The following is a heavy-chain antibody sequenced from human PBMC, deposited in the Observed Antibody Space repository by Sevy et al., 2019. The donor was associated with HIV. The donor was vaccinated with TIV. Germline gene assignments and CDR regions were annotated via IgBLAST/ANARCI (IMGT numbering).Heavy chain of an antibody. V-gene: IGHV1-3*04. D-gene: IGHD3-3*01. CDR3: ARGKGGIFGVVVAQFDS. J-gene: IGHJ4*02. CDR2: IKTDNGNT. CDR1: GYSFTNYA. Sequence: ASVKVSCKASGYSFTNYAIHWVRQAPGQGLEWMGWIKTDNGNTKYSQRFQGRDTITRDTSATTAYMEMSSLRYDDTALYFCARGKGGIFGVVVAQFDSWGQGTLVTVSS.